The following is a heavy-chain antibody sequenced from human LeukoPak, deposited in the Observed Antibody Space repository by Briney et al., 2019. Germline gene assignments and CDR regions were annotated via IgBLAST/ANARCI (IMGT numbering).Heavy chain of an antibody. J-gene: IGHJ6*03. CDR2: INPSGGST. CDR3: ARDVGGDYYYMDV. CDR1: GYTFTSYY. V-gene: IGHV1-46*01. Sequence: ASVKVSCKASGYTFTSYYMHWVRQAPGQGLEWMGIINPSGGSTSYAQKFQGRVTMTRDMSTSTVYMELSSLRSEDTAVYYCARDVGGDYYYMDVWGEGTTVTISS. D-gene: IGHD2-15*01.